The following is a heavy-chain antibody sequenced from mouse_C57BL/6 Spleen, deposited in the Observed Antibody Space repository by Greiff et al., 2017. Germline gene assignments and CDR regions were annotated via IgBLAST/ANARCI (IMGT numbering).Heavy chain of an antibody. CDR2: ISYDGSN. CDR3: ARDEEGYGDAMDY. D-gene: IGHD2-2*01. J-gene: IGHJ4*01. Sequence: EVQLQESGPGLVKPSQSLSLTCSVTGYSFTSGCFWYWIRQSPGNKLERRGYISYDGSNNYNPSFTNRITITRDTSKNLFFLKLNYVTTEDTATYYCARDEEGYGDAMDYWGQGTSVTVSS. V-gene: IGHV3-6*01. CDR1: GYSFTSGCF.